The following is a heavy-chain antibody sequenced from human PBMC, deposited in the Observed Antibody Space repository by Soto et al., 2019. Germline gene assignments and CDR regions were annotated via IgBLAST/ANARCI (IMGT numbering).Heavy chain of an antibody. J-gene: IGHJ6*03. CDR3: ARVPYSNYAYYYYMDV. D-gene: IGHD4-4*01. V-gene: IGHV4-31*03. CDR2: IYYSGST. Sequence: PSETLSLTCTVSGGSISSGGYYWSWIRQHPGKGLEWIGYIYYSGSTYYNPSLKSRVTISVDTSKNQFSLKLSSVTAADTAVYYCARVPYSNYAYYYYMDVWGKGTTVTVSS. CDR1: GGSISSGGYY.